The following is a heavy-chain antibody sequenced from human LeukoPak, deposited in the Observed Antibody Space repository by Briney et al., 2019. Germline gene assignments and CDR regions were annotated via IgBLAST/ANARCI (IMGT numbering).Heavy chain of an antibody. CDR3: VTETGTTQRVDY. Sequence: PGRSLRLSCAASGFTFSSYGMHWVRQAPGKGLEWVSAISGSGGSTYYADSVKGRFTISRDNSKNTLYLQMNSLRAEDTAVYYCVTETGTTQRVDYWGQGTLVTVSS. CDR2: ISGSGGST. CDR1: GFTFSSYG. D-gene: IGHD1-7*01. V-gene: IGHV3-23*01. J-gene: IGHJ4*02.